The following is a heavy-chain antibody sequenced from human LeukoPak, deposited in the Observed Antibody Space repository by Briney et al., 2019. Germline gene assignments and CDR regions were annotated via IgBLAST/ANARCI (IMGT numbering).Heavy chain of an antibody. D-gene: IGHD3-22*01. Sequence: GGSLRLSCAASGFTVSSNYMSWVRQAPGKGLEWVSVIYSGGSTYYADSVKGRFTVSRDNSRDTLYLQMNSLRPEDTAVYYCAKDHWTDSSGPHFDYWGQGTLLTVSS. CDR1: GFTVSSNY. CDR2: IYSGGST. CDR3: AKDHWTDSSGPHFDY. V-gene: IGHV3-66*02. J-gene: IGHJ4*02.